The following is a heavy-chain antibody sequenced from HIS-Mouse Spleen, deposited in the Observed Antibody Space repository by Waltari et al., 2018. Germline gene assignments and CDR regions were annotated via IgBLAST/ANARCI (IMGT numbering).Heavy chain of an antibody. J-gene: IGHJ4*02. CDR3: AKDTSGSYSDY. CDR1: GFTFSSYG. D-gene: IGHD1-26*01. CDR2: ISYDGSNK. Sequence: QVQLVESGGGVVQPGRSLRLSCAASGFTFSSYGMHWVGPVPGKGVDWVAVISYDGSNKYDADSVKGRFTISRDNSKNTLYLQMNSLRAEDTAVYYCAKDTSGSYSDYWGQGTLVTVSS. V-gene: IGHV3-30*18.